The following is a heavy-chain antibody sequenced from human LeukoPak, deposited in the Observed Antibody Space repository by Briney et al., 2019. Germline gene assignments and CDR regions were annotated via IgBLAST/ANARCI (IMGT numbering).Heavy chain of an antibody. J-gene: IGHJ4*02. D-gene: IGHD6-19*01. CDR1: GGSISTYY. V-gene: IGHV4-59*01. Sequence: SWTLALTRTVPGGSISTYYWSLIGHPPGRGLERIGYSYYSAITNYNPSLKSRVTISVDTSKIQSSLKLRSVTTATTAVYYCARVNVPYSSGWLFDYWGQGTLVTVSS. CDR2: SYYSAIT. CDR3: ARVNVPYSSGWLFDY.